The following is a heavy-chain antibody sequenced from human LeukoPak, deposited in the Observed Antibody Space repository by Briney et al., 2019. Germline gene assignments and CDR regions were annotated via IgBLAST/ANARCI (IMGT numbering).Heavy chain of an antibody. J-gene: IGHJ5*02. CDR3: AASLYDSSGYNWFDP. CDR1: GFTFSSYG. Sequence: PGGSLRLSCAASGFTFSSYGMHWVRQAPGKGLEWVAVIWYDGSNKYYPDSVKGRFTISRDDSKNTLYLQMDSLRAEDAAVYYCAASLYDSSGYNWFDPWGQGTLVTVSS. V-gene: IGHV3-33*01. D-gene: IGHD3-22*01. CDR2: IWYDGSNK.